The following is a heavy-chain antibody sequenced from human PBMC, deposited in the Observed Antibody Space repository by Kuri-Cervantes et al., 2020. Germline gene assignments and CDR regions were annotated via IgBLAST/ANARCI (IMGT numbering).Heavy chain of an antibody. Sequence: GGSLRLSCAVSGFTVGRYSIHRVRQAAGKGLEWVALISFDGSNKYYVDSVEGRFTISRDNSKNTLYLQMNSLRAEDTAVYYCARDPSVDTAMVTGWYFDLWGRGTLVTVSS. CDR3: ARDPSVDTAMVTGWYFDL. J-gene: IGHJ2*01. D-gene: IGHD5-18*01. CDR1: GFTVGRYS. V-gene: IGHV3-30*03. CDR2: ISFDGSNK.